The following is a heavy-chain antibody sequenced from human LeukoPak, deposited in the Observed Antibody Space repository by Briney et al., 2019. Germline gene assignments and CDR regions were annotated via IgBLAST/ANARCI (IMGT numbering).Heavy chain of an antibody. D-gene: IGHD2/OR15-2a*01. Sequence: ASVKVSCKVSGNTFTDLSMNWVRQAPGKGLEWMGGFDPEDVETIYAQKFQGRVTMTEDTSTATAYKELSSLRPDDTAVYYCATDFYRGRQFDYWGQGTLVTVSS. V-gene: IGHV1-24*01. CDR1: GNTFTDLS. CDR2: FDPEDVET. CDR3: ATDFYRGRQFDY. J-gene: IGHJ4*02.